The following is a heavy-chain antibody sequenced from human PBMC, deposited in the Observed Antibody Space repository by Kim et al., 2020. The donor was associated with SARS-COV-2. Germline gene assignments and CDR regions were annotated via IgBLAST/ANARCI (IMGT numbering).Heavy chain of an antibody. CDR3: ARVYGILAGGDFDY. CDR1: GGSVSSGSYY. J-gene: IGHJ4*02. D-gene: IGHD3-9*01. V-gene: IGHV4-61*01. Sequence: SETLSLTCTVSGGSVSSGSYYWSWIRQPPGKGLEWIGYIYYSGSTNYNPSLKSRVTISVDTSKNQFSLKLSSVTAADTAVYYCARVYGILAGGDFDYWGQGTLVTVSS. CDR2: IYYSGST.